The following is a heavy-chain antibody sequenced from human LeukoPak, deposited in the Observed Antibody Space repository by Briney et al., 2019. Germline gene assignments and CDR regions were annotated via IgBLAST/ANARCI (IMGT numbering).Heavy chain of an antibody. CDR3: AKVGYCSGGSCYSGGGYY. Sequence: GGSLRLSCATSGFTFSSYGMHWVRRAPGKGLEWVAFIQYDGSNKYYADSVKGRSTISRDNSKNTLYLQMNSLRAEDTAVYYCAKVGYCSGGSCYSGGGYYWGQGTLVTVSS. V-gene: IGHV3-30*02. CDR2: IQYDGSNK. J-gene: IGHJ4*02. D-gene: IGHD2-15*01. CDR1: GFTFSSYG.